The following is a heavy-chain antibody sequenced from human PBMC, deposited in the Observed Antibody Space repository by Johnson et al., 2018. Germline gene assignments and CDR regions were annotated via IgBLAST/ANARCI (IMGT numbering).Heavy chain of an antibody. CDR3: ASRYYDSSGYFAYFQH. D-gene: IGHD3-22*01. J-gene: IGHJ1*01. CDR2: IKQDGSEK. Sequence: VQLLESGGGLVQPGGSLRLSCAASGFTFSNYWMSWVRQAPGKGLEWVANIKQDGSEKYYVDSVKGRFTISRDNAKNSLHLQMNTLRAEDTAVYYCASRYYDSSGYFAYFQHWGQGTLVTVSS. CDR1: GFTFSNYW. V-gene: IGHV3-7*01.